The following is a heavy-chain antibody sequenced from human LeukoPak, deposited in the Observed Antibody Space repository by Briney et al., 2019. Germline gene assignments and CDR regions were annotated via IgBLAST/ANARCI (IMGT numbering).Heavy chain of an antibody. J-gene: IGHJ4*02. CDR3: ARASTTVPNLLDY. CDR2: INTDGSVT. CDR1: GFPFSAYW. D-gene: IGHD4-17*01. Sequence: SGGSLRLSCAASGFPFSAYWMHWVRQAPGKGLVWVSTINTDGSVTTHADSVQGRFTISRDNAENTLFLQMNSLRAEDTAVYYCARASTTVPNLLDYWGQGTLVTVSS. V-gene: IGHV3-74*03.